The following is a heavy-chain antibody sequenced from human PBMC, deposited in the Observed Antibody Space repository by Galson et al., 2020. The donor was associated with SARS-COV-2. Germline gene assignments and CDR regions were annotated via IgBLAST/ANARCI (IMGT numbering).Heavy chain of an antibody. CDR1: GFTFDDYA. Sequence: SLKISCAASGFTFDDYAMHWVRQAPGKGLEWVSGISWNSGSIGYADSVKGRFTISRDNAKNSLYLQMNSLRAEDTALYYCAKELTTMYYYDSRGFDYWGQGTLVTVSS. CDR2: ISWNSGSI. CDR3: AKELTTMYYYDSRGFDY. V-gene: IGHV3-9*01. D-gene: IGHD3-22*01. J-gene: IGHJ4*02.